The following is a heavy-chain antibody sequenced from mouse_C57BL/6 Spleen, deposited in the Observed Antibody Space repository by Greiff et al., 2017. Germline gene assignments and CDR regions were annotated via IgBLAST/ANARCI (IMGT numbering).Heavy chain of an antibody. D-gene: IGHD2-10*01. Sequence: QVQLQQPGAELVRPGSSVKLSCKASGYTFTSYWMHWVKQRPIQGLEWIGNIDPSDSETHYNQKFKDKATLTVDKSSSTAYMQLSSLTSEDSAVYYCARSSPKIFLLYFDYWGQGTTLTVSS. J-gene: IGHJ2*01. CDR1: GYTFTSYW. V-gene: IGHV1-52*01. CDR3: ARSSPKIFLLYFDY. CDR2: IDPSDSET.